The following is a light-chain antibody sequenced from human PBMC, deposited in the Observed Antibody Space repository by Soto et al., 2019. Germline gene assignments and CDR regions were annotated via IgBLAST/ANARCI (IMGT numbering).Light chain of an antibody. CDR1: SSDVGSYKD. CDR3: CAYADTFYV. CDR2: DVS. J-gene: IGLJ1*01. Sequence: QSALTQPRSVSGSPGQSVTISSTGTSSDVGSYKDVSWYQHHPGKVPKLMIYDVSERPSGVPDRFSGSKSGNTASLTISGLQAEDEANYYCCAYADTFYVFGTGTKVTVL. V-gene: IGLV2-11*01.